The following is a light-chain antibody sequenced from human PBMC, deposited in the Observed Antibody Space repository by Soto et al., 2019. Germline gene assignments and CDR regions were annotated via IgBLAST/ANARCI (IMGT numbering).Light chain of an antibody. Sequence: EIVLTQSPGTLSLSPGERATLSCRASQNVNSNYLAWYQQKPGQAPRLLIYGASVRATGIPDRFSGGGSGTDFTLTIARLEPDDFSVYFCKKYSRIPSITFGQGTRLEIK. CDR2: GAS. V-gene: IGKV3-20*01. J-gene: IGKJ5*01. CDR3: KKYSRIPSIT. CDR1: QNVNSNY.